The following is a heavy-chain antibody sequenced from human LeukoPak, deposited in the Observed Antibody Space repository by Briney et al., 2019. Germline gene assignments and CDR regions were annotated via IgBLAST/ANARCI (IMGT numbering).Heavy chain of an antibody. CDR1: GGSISSYY. CDR2: IYQSGSI. D-gene: IGHD6-19*01. J-gene: IGHJ4*02. V-gene: IGHV4-59*01. CDR3: ARSGSGWSPNDY. Sequence: SETLSLTCTVSGGSISSYYWSWIRQPPGKGLEWIGYIYQSGSINYNPSLKSRVSISLDTSKNQFSLKLSSVTAADTAVYYCARSGSGWSPNDYWGQGTLVTVSS.